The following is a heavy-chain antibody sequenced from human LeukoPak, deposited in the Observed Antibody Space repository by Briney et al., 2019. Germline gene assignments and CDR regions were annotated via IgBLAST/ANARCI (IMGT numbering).Heavy chain of an antibody. Sequence: PSETLSLTCTVSGGSTSSYYWSWLRQPPGKGLEWIGYIYYSGNTNYNPSLKSRVTISLDTSKNQFSLKLSSVIAADTAVYYCARSSGWYYFDNWGQGTLVTVSS. D-gene: IGHD6-19*01. J-gene: IGHJ4*02. V-gene: IGHV4-59*01. CDR1: GGSTSSYY. CDR2: IYYSGNT. CDR3: ARSSGWYYFDN.